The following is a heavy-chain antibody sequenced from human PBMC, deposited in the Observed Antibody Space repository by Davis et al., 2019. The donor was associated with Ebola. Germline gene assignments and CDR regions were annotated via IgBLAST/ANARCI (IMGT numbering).Heavy chain of an antibody. D-gene: IGHD2-15*01. CDR3: ARDRYCSGGSCYSSYYYGMDV. CDR2: ISTYNDNT. CDR1: GYTFTTYG. V-gene: IGHV1-18*01. Sequence: AASVKVSCKASGYTFTTYGISWVRQAPGQGLEWMGWISTYNDNTNYAQMLQGRVPMTTDTSTSTAYMELRSLRSDDTAVYYCARDRYCSGGSCYSSYYYGMDVWGQGTTVTVSS. J-gene: IGHJ6*02.